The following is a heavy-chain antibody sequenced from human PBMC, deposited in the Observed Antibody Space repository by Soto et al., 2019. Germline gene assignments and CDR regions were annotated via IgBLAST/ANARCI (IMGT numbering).Heavy chain of an antibody. D-gene: IGHD3-3*01. CDR1: GGSISSYY. J-gene: IGHJ6*02. Sequence: SETLSLTCTVSGGSISSYYWSWIRQPPGKGLEWIGYIYYSGSTNYNPSLKSRVTISVDTSKNQFSLKLSSVTAADTAVYYCARSHGVVDFWSGQQSHYYYGMDVWGQGTTVTVS. V-gene: IGHV4-59*01. CDR3: ARSHGVVDFWSGQQSHYYYGMDV. CDR2: IYYSGST.